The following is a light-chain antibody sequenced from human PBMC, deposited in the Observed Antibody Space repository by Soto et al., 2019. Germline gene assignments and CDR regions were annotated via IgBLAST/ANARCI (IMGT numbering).Light chain of an antibody. CDR1: SSNIGGNS. V-gene: IGLV1-51*01. Sequence: HSVLTKPPSVSAAPVQKVTISCSGSSSNIGGNSVSWYQQLPGTAPKLLIYDDNKRPSGIPDRFSGSKSGTSATLGITGFQTGDEADYYCGSWDSSLSAYVFGTGTKVTVL. CDR3: GSWDSSLSAYV. J-gene: IGLJ1*01. CDR2: DDN.